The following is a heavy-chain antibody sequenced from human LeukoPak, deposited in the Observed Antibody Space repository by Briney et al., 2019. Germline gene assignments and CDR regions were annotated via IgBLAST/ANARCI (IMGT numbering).Heavy chain of an antibody. D-gene: IGHD5-12*01. V-gene: IGHV3-53*01. CDR3: ARENIVATIHYFDY. J-gene: IGHJ4*02. CDR2: IYSGGST. Sequence: GGSLRLSCAASGFTVSSNYMSWVRQAPGKGLEWVSVIYSGGSTYYADSVKGRFTISRDNSKNTLYLQMNSLRAEDTAVYYCARENIVATIHYFDYWGQGTPVTVSS. CDR1: GFTVSSNY.